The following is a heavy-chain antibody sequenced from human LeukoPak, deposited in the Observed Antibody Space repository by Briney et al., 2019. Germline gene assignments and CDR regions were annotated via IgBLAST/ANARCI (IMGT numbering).Heavy chain of an antibody. CDR2: IHYSGST. J-gene: IGHJ4*02. D-gene: IGHD3-16*02. CDR3: ARELTSSSLGLIDY. Sequence: PSQTLSLTCTVSGGSLSSGGYYWSWIRQHPGKGLEWIGYIHYSGSTYYNPSLKSRVTISVDTSKNQFSLKLSSVTAADTAVYYCARELTSSSLGLIDYWGQGTLVTVSS. CDR1: GGSLSSGGYY. V-gene: IGHV4-31*03.